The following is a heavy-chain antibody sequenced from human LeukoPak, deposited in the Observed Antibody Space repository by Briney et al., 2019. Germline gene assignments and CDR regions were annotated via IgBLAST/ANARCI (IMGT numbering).Heavy chain of an antibody. CDR3: ARDPAHYYDFWSGYYTNAFDI. J-gene: IGHJ3*02. CDR2: ISSSSSYI. CDR1: GFTFSSYS. V-gene: IGHV3-21*01. Sequence: GGSLRLSCAASGFTFSSYSMNWVRQAPGKGLEWVSSISSSSSYIYYADSVKGRFTISRDNAKNSLYLQMNSLRAEDTAVYYCARDPAHYYDFWSGYYTNAFDIWGQGTMVTVSS. D-gene: IGHD3-3*01.